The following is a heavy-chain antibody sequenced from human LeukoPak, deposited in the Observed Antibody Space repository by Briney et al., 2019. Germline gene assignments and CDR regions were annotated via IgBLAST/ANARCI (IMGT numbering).Heavy chain of an antibody. J-gene: IGHJ4*02. V-gene: IGHV1-2*02. Sequence: ASVKVSCKASGYTFTGYYMHWVRQAPGQGLEWMGWINPNSGGTNYAQKFQGRVTMTRDTSISTAYMELSRLRSDDPAVYYCARDRAGPYDFWSGYYNPPDYWGQGTLVTVSS. D-gene: IGHD3-3*01. CDR3: ARDRAGPYDFWSGYYNPPDY. CDR2: INPNSGGT. CDR1: GYTFTGYY.